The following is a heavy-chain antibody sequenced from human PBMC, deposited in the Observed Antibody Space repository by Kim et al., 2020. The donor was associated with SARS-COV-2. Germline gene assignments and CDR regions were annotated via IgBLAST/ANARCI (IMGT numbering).Heavy chain of an antibody. CDR2: IIPIFGTA. CDR1: GGTFSSYA. J-gene: IGHJ6*02. D-gene: IGHD3-10*01. V-gene: IGHV1-69*13. CDR3: ARAGGSGSYYYYYGMDV. Sequence: SVKVSCKASGGTFSSYAISWVRQAPGQGLEWMGGIIPIFGTANYAQKFQGRVTITADESTSTAYMELSSLRSEDTAVYYCARAGGSGSYYYYYGMDVWGQGTTVTVSS.